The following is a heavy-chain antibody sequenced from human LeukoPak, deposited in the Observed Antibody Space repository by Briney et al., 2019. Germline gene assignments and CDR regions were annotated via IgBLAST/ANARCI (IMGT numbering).Heavy chain of an antibody. CDR3: AKEGLVLALASPWFDP. CDR1: GLTFSSHG. D-gene: IGHD6-6*01. CDR2: ISYEGSNK. J-gene: IGHJ5*02. Sequence: QPGRSLRLSCAASGLTFSSHGMHGARQAPGKGLVWVTDISYEGSNKHYADSVKGRFTLYRDNPKHTLYLQMNSQRAEDTAVYHCAKEGLVLALASPWFDPWGQGTLVTVSS. V-gene: IGHV3-30*18.